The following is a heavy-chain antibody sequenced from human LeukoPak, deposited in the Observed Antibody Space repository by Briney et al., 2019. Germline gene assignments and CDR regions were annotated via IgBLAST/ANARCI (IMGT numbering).Heavy chain of an antibody. D-gene: IGHD1-14*01. Sequence: SGPTLVKPTQTLTLTCTFSGFSLSSSGVGVEWIRQPPGKALEWLALIYWNDDKRYSPSLKSRLIITKDTSKNQVVLTMTNMDPVDTATYYCAHRLSVATGDYMDVWGKGTTVTVSS. CDR3: AHRLSVATGDYMDV. V-gene: IGHV2-5*01. CDR2: IYWNDDK. J-gene: IGHJ6*03. CDR1: GFSLSSSGVG.